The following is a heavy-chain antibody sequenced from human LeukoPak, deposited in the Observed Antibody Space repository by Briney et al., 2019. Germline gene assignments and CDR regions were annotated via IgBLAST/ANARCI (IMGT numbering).Heavy chain of an antibody. D-gene: IGHD3-16*01. CDR2: IYYSGST. V-gene: IGHV4-59*01. CDR1: GGSISSYY. Sequence: KPSETLSLTCTVSGGSISSYYWSWIRQPPGKGLEWIGYIYYSGSTNYNPSLKSRVTISVDTSKNQFSLKLSSVTAADTAVYYCARDRLRHLGAFDIWGQGTMVTVSP. J-gene: IGHJ3*02. CDR3: ARDRLRHLGAFDI.